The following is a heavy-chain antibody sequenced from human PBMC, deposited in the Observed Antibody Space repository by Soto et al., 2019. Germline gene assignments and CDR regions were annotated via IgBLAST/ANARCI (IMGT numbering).Heavy chain of an antibody. CDR2: TYYRSKWYN. CDR3: ARVRVTGSPSPEAFDI. D-gene: IGHD1-26*01. CDR1: GDSVSTNSAA. Sequence: SQTLSLTCAISGDSVSTNSAAWNWIRQSPSRGLEWLGRTYYRSKWYNDYSVSVKSRITINPDTSKNHFSLQLSSVTPEDTAVYYCARVRVTGSPSPEAFDIWGQGTMVTVSS. J-gene: IGHJ3*02. V-gene: IGHV6-1*01.